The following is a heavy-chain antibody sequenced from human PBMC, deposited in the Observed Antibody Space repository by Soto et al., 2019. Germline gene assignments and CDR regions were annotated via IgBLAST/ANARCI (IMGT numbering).Heavy chain of an antibody. J-gene: IGHJ4*02. D-gene: IGHD5-12*01. CDR3: ARLGKVATLIFDY. Sequence: ASVKVSCKASGYTFTSYAMHWVRQAPGQRLEWMGWINADNGNTKYSQKFQGRVTITRDTSASTAYMELSSLRSEDTAVYYCARLGKVATLIFDYWGQGTLVTVSS. V-gene: IGHV1-3*01. CDR1: GYTFTSYA. CDR2: INADNGNT.